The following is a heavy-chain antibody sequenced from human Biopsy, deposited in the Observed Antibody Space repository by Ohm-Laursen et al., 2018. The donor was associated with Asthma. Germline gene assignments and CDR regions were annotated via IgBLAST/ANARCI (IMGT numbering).Heavy chain of an antibody. V-gene: IGHV1-69*13. J-gene: IGHJ6*02. CDR1: GGTFSNFA. CDR2: IMTVFGTT. CDR3: ARCQVGYSSGWSLLLKKIYYSGMDV. Sequence: SVKVSCKAPGGTFSNFAISWVRQAPGQGLEWLGGIMTVFGTTNYAQKFQGRVTITADESTSTAYMEVTSLGSEDTAIYYCARCQVGYSSGWSLLLKKIYYSGMDVWGQGTAVTASS. D-gene: IGHD6-19*01.